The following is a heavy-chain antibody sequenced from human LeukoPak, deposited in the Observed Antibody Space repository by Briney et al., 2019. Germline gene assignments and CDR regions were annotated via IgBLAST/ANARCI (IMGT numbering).Heavy chain of an antibody. V-gene: IGHV4-34*01. Sequence: SETLSLTCAVYGGSFSGYYWSWIRQPPGKGLEWIGEINHSGSTNYNPSLKSRVTISVDTSKNQFSLKLSSVTAADTAVYYCARGPGRRYDFWSGYYTPSLDYGMDVWGQGTTVTVSS. CDR3: ARGPGRRYDFWSGYYTPSLDYGMDV. D-gene: IGHD3-3*01. CDR1: GGSFSGYY. J-gene: IGHJ6*02. CDR2: INHSGST.